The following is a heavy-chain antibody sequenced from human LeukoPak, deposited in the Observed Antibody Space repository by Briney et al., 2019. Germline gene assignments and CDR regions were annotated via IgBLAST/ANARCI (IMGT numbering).Heavy chain of an antibody. CDR2: ISSSSSYI. D-gene: IGHD6-13*01. CDR3: ARDGIGAAAYNFDY. Sequence: GGSLRLSCAASGFTFSSYSMNWVRQAPGKGLEWVSSISSSSSYIYYADSVKGRFTIFRDNAKNSLYLQMNSLRGEDTAVYYCARDGIGAAAYNFDYWGQGTLVTVSS. J-gene: IGHJ4*02. V-gene: IGHV3-21*01. CDR1: GFTFSSYS.